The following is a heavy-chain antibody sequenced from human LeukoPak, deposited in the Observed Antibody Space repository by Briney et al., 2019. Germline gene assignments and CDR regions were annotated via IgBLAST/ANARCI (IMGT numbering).Heavy chain of an antibody. CDR1: GGSFSGYY. V-gene: IGHV4-34*01. J-gene: IGHJ4*02. Sequence: SETLSLTCAVYGGSFSGYYWSWIRQPPGKGLEWIGEINHSGSTNYNPSLKSRVTISVDTSKNQFSLKLSSVTAADTAVYYCATGQYSSSWFDYWGQGTLVTVSS. D-gene: IGHD6-13*01. CDR2: INHSGST. CDR3: ATGQYSSSWFDY.